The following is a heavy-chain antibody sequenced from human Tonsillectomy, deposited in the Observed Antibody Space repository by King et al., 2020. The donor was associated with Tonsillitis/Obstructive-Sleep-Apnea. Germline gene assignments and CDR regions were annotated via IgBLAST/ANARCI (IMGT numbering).Heavy chain of an antibody. CDR1: GFTFSDYY. CDR2: ISSSSSYT. V-gene: IGHV3-11*05. CDR3: ARAAHNDLRFLEWLPSGGYYFDY. Sequence: VQLVESGGGLVKPGGSLRLSCAASGFTFSDYYMSWIRQAPGKGLEWVSYISSSSSYTNYADSVKGRFTISRDNAKNSLYLQMNSLRAEDTAVYYCARAAHNDLRFLEWLPSGGYYFDYWGQGTLVTVSS. D-gene: IGHD3-3*01. J-gene: IGHJ4*02.